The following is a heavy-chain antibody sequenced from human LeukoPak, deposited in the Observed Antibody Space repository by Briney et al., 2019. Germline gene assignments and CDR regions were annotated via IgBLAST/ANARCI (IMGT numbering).Heavy chain of an antibody. J-gene: IGHJ3*02. V-gene: IGHV3-48*03. CDR3: ARGGRELFGFGGVIVPDAFDI. CDR2: ISSSGSTI. CDR1: GFTFSSYE. D-gene: IGHD3-16*02. Sequence: GGSLRLSCAASGFTFSSYEMNWVRQAPGKGLEWVSYISSSGSTIYYADSVKGRFTISRDNAKNSLYLQMNSLRAEDTAVYYCARGGRELFGFGGVIVPDAFDIWGQGTMVTVSS.